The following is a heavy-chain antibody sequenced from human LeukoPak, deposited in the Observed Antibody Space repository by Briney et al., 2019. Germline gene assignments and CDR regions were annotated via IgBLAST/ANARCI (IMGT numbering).Heavy chain of an antibody. CDR2: IYTSGST. D-gene: IGHD6-13*01. Sequence: SETLSLTCTVSGGSISSYYWSWIRQPAGKGLEWIGRIYTSGSTNYNPSLKSRVTMSVDTSKNQFSLKLSSVTAADTAVYYCARDRGSSWYFDEFLFDPWGQGTLVTVSS. J-gene: IGHJ5*02. CDR3: ARDRGSSWYFDEFLFDP. CDR1: GGSISSYY. V-gene: IGHV4-4*07.